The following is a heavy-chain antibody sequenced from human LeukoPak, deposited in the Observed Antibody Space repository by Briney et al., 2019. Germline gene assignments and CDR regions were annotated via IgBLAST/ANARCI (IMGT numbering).Heavy chain of an antibody. J-gene: IGHJ4*02. CDR1: GYTFTDLY. CDR2: INVGNGKT. Sequence: ASVKVSCKTSGYTFTDLYIHWVRQAPGQGLEWMGWINVGNGKTKYSQKFQGRVTITRDTSASTAYMGLSSLRSEDTAIYYCARGTEASSGWYVLDYWGQGTLVTVSS. D-gene: IGHD6-19*01. V-gene: IGHV1/OR15-3*02. CDR3: ARGTEASSGWYVLDY.